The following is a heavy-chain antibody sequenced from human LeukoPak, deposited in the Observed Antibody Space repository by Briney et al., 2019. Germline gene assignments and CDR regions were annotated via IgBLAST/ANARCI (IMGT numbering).Heavy chain of an antibody. Sequence: GASVKVSCKASGGTFSSYAISWVRQAPGQGLEWMGRIIPIFGTANYAQKFRGRVTITTDESTSTAYMELSSLRSEDTAVYYCARAPYSSGYYSLFDYWGQGTLVTVSS. CDR3: ARAPYSSGYYSLFDY. CDR2: IIPIFGTA. V-gene: IGHV1-69*05. D-gene: IGHD3-22*01. CDR1: GGTFSSYA. J-gene: IGHJ4*02.